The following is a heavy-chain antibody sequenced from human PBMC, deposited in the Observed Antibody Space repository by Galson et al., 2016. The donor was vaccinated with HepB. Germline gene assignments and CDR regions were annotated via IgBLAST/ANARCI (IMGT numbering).Heavy chain of an antibody. D-gene: IGHD1-26*01. CDR1: GFTFSSYV. CDR3: ARDHGLMAIVGATTAFDC. J-gene: IGHJ4*02. V-gene: IGHV3-30*03. CDR2: ISYDGSNK. Sequence: SLRLSCAASGFTFSSYVMSWVRQAPGKGLEWVAVISYDGSNKHYADSVKGRVTLSRDNSRNTLYLQMNSLRAEDSAVYYCARDHGLMAIVGATTAFDCWGQGTLVTVSS.